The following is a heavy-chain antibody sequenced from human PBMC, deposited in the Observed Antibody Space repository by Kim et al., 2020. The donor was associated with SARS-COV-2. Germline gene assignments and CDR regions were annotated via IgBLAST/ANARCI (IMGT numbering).Heavy chain of an antibody. V-gene: IGHV4-31*03. J-gene: IGHJ4*02. D-gene: IGHD3-3*01. CDR3: ARAASTIFGVVNHFDY. Sequence: SETQSLTCTVSGGSISSGGYYWSWIRQHPGKGLEWIGYIYYSGSTYYNPSLKSRVTISVDTSKNQFSLKLSSVTAADTAVYYCARAASTIFGVVNHFDYWGQGTLVTVSS. CDR2: IYYSGST. CDR1: GGSISSGGYY.